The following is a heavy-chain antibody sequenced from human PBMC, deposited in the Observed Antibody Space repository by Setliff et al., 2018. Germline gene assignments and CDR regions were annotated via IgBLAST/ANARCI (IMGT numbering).Heavy chain of an antibody. D-gene: IGHD3-3*01. CDR2: IYTSGST. J-gene: IGHJ4*02. Sequence: SETLSLTCTVSGGSISSYYWSWIRQPPGKGLEWIGYIYTSGSTNYNPSLKSRVTISVDTSKNQFSLKLSSVTAADTAIYYCTRSSNFWNGYLFDWWGQGSLVTVSS. CDR3: TRSSNFWNGYLFDW. CDR1: GGSISSYY. V-gene: IGHV4-4*08.